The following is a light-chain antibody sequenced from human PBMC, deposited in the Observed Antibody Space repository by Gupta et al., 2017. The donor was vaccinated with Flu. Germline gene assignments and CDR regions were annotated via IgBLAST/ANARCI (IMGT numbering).Light chain of an antibody. CDR2: GVS. CDR1: QTIKSRY. J-gene: IGKJ1*01. Sequence: CSLSLSPAERATLSCRASQTIKSRYLAWYQQKPGQAPRLLIYGVSNRATDIPDRFSGSGSGTDFTLTISRVEPEDSAVYYGQQYDGAPRTFGQGTKVEIK. CDR3: QQYDGAPRT. V-gene: IGKV3-20*01.